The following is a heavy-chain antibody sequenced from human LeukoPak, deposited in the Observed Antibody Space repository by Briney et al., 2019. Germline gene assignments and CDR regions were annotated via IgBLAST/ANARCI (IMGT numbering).Heavy chain of an antibody. V-gene: IGHV1-46*01. CDR1: GYTFTSYF. J-gene: IGHJ1*01. D-gene: IGHD5-24*01. CDR2: INPSGGRT. CDR3: ARGSAGEGGYSVEGEYFQH. Sequence: GASVKVSCKASGYTFTSYFIHWVRQAPGQGLELMGIINPSGGRTSCAQKFQGRVTMARDMSTSTVYMEVSSLRSEDTAVYYCARGSAGEGGYSVEGEYFQHWGQGTLVTVSS.